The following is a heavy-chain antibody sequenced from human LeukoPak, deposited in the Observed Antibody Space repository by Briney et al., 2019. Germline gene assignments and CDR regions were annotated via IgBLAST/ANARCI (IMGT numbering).Heavy chain of an antibody. CDR1: GGSFSGYY. CDR3: ARGLSYCSGGSCYSQWFDH. Sequence: SETLSLTCAVYGGSFSGYYWSWIRQPPGKGLEWIGEINHSGSTNYNPSLKSRVTISVDTFKNQFSLKLSSVTAADTAVYYCARGLSYCSGGSCYSQWFDHWGQGTLVTVSS. J-gene: IGHJ5*02. CDR2: INHSGST. D-gene: IGHD2-15*01. V-gene: IGHV4-34*01.